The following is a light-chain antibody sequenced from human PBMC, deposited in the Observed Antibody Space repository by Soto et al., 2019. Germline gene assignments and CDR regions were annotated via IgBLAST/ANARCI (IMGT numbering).Light chain of an antibody. CDR1: QTVITY. CDR2: DAT. Sequence: EFVLTQSPATLSLSPGERATLSCRASQTVITYLAWYQQKPGQAPRLLIFDATKRVTGIPARFSGSGSGTEFTLTISSLQSEDFAVYYCQQRSNWPPITFGQGTRLENK. V-gene: IGKV3-11*01. CDR3: QQRSNWPPIT. J-gene: IGKJ5*01.